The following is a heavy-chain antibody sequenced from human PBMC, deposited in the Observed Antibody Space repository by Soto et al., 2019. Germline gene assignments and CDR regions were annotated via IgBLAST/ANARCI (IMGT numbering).Heavy chain of an antibody. Sequence: GASVKVSWKASGYTFTSYGINWVRQAPGQGLEWLGWISAYDGYTTYAQILQGRVFMTTDTSTKTAYMELRSLRSDDTATYFCARGGYYDTSGSRNYHYYGMNVWGQGPTVTVSS. D-gene: IGHD3-9*01. CDR1: GYTFTSYG. J-gene: IGHJ6*02. CDR3: ARGGYYDTSGSRNYHYYGMNV. CDR2: ISAYDGYT. V-gene: IGHV1-18*01.